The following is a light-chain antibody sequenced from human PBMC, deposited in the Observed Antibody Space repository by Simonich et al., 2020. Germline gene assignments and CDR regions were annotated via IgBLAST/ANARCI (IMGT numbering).Light chain of an antibody. V-gene: IGLV2-14*01. CDR3: SSYTSSSTFV. CDR1: GSDVGGYNY. J-gene: IGLJ1*01. Sequence: QSALTQPASVSGSPGQSITISCTVTGSDVGGYNYVSWYQQHPGKAPKRMIYDVSKRPSGVSNRFSGSKSGNTASLTISVLQAEDEADYYCSSYTSSSTFVFGTGTKVTVL. CDR2: DVS.